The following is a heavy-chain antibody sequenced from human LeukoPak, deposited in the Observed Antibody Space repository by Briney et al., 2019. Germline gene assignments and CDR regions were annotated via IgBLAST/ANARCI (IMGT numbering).Heavy chain of an antibody. Sequence: ASVKVSCKVSGYSLTELSMHWVRQAPGKGLEWVGGFSPGDGETIYAQRFQGRVTMTEATSTDTAYMELRSLTYEDTAVYYCATRLGEFSSRDAFNIWGQGTMGTVSS. CDR2: FSPGDGET. V-gene: IGHV1-24*01. J-gene: IGHJ3*02. D-gene: IGHD3-16*02. CDR3: ATRLGEFSSRDAFNI. CDR1: GYSLTELS.